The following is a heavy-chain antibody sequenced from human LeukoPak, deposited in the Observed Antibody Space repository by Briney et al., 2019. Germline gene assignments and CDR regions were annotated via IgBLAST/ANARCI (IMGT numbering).Heavy chain of an antibody. D-gene: IGHD1-26*01. V-gene: IGHV3-30*04. CDR3: ARDGGSYYLGVDGWFDP. CDR1: GFTFSSYA. CDR2: ISYDGSNK. J-gene: IGHJ5*02. Sequence: GRSLRLSCAASGFTFSSYAMHWVRQAPGKGLEWVAVISYDGSNKYYADSVKGRFTISRDNSKNTLYLQMNSLRAEDTAVYYCARDGGSYYLGVDGWFDPWGQGTLVTVSS.